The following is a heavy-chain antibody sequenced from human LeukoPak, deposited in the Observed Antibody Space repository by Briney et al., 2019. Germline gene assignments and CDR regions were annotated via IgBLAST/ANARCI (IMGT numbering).Heavy chain of an antibody. CDR2: IKQDGSEK. CDR1: GFTFSSYW. Sequence: GGSLRLSCATSGFTFSSYWMSWVRQAPGKGLEWVANIKQDGSEKYYVDSMRGRFTISRDNAKNSLYLQMNSLRAEDTAVYYCARGLESAVSFDYWGQGTLATVSS. J-gene: IGHJ4*02. CDR3: ARGLESAVSFDY. V-gene: IGHV3-7*01.